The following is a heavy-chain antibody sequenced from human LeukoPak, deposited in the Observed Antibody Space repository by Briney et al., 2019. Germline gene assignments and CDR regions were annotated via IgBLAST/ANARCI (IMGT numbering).Heavy chain of an antibody. CDR1: GFTFSSYW. D-gene: IGHD1-26*01. CDR2: INSDGSIT. J-gene: IGHJ4*02. CDR3: AIVWLVGALPDY. Sequence: SGGSLRLSCAASGFTFSSYWMHWVRQAPGKGLVWVSRINSDGSITTYADSVKGRFTISRDNAKNTLYLQMNSLRAEDTAVYYSAIVWLVGALPDYWGQGTLVTVSS. V-gene: IGHV3-74*01.